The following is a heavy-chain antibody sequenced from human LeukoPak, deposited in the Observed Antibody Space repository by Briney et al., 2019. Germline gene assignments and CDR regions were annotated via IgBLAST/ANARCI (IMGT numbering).Heavy chain of an antibody. CDR2: IYYSGST. J-gene: IGHJ4*02. Sequence: PSETLSLTCTVSGGSISSSSYYWGWIRQPPGKGLEWIGSIYYSGSTSYNPSLKSRVTISIDTSRNQFSLKLSSVTAADTAVYYCARHSRVGGDYDYWGQGTLVTVSS. D-gene: IGHD4-17*01. CDR3: ARHSRVGGDYDY. CDR1: GGSISSSSYY. V-gene: IGHV4-39*01.